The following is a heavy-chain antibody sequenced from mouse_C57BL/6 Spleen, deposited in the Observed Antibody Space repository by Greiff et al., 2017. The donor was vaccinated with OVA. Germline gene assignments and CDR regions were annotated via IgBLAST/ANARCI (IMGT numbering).Heavy chain of an antibody. CDR1: GFNIQNTY. J-gene: IGHJ4*01. V-gene: IGHV14-3*01. Sequence: VQLQQSVAELVRPGASVKLSCTASGFNIQNTYMHWVKQRPDQGLEWIGRIDPANGNTTYAPKFQGKATITADTSSNTAYLQLSSLTSEDTAIYYCASGDPSYAMDYWGQGTSVTVAT. CDR3: ASGDPSYAMDY. CDR2: IDPANGNT. D-gene: IGHD3-3*01.